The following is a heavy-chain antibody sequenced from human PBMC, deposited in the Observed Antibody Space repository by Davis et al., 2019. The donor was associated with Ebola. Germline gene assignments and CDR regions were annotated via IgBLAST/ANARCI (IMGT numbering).Heavy chain of an antibody. CDR1: GFTFNSLE. CDR3: AREMATTYFDY. J-gene: IGHJ4*02. V-gene: IGHV3-21*01. D-gene: IGHD5-24*01. CDR2: ISSSSSYI. Sequence: GGSLRLSCAASGFTFNSLEMNWVRRAPGKGLEWVSSISSSSSYIYYADSVKGRFTISRDNAKNSLYLQMNSLRAEDTAVYYCAREMATTYFDYWGQGTLVTVSS.